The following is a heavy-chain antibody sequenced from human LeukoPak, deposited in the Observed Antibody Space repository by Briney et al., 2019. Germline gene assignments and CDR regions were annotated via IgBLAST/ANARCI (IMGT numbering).Heavy chain of an antibody. D-gene: IGHD3-22*01. CDR3: ASFPLYDSSGYYQLPPPIFDY. V-gene: IGHV4-39*07. J-gene: IGHJ4*02. Sequence: SETLSLTCTVSGGSISSSSYYWGWIRQPPGKGLEWIGSIYYSGSTYYNPSLKSRVTISVDTSKNQFSLKLSSVTAADTAVYYCASFPLYDSSGYYQLPPPIFDYWGQGTLVTVSS. CDR1: GGSISSSSYY. CDR2: IYYSGST.